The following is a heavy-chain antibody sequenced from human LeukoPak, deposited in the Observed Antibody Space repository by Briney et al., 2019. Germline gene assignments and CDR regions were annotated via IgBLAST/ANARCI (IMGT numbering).Heavy chain of an antibody. J-gene: IGHJ6*02. V-gene: IGHV3-7*03. D-gene: IGHD2-2*01. CDR2: IKEDGGEG. CDR3: ARGYCSSTSCYVRDYYGLDV. Sequence: GGSLRLSCVASGFTFRSYWMTWVRQAPGKGLEWVANIKEDGGEGYYVDSVKGRFTVSRDNSKNTLYLQMNGLRADDTAVYYCARGYCSSTSCYVRDYYGLDVWGQGTTVTVSS. CDR1: GFTFRSYW.